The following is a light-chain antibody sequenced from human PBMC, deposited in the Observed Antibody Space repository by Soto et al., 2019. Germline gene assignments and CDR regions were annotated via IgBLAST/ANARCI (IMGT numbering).Light chain of an antibody. CDR2: DVD. CDR1: SSDVGGYNY. J-gene: IGLJ1*01. V-gene: IGLV2-14*03. CDR3: SSYTSSSTRV. Sequence: HSALTQPASVSGSPGQSIPISCTGTSSDVGGYNYVSWYQHHPGKAPKLIIYDVDNRPSGVSDRFSGSKSGNTASLTISGLQAEDEADYYCSSYTSSSTRVFGTGTKLTVL.